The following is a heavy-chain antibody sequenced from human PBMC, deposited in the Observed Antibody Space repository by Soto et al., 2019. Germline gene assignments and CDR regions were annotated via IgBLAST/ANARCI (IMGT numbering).Heavy chain of an antibody. CDR2: MNEDGSER. J-gene: IGHJ4*02. CDR3: ARDRAYSRFDY. V-gene: IGHV3-7*03. D-gene: IGHD4-4*01. CDR1: GFSFSRAW. Sequence: EVQLVESGGCLVQPGGSLRLSCAVSGFSFSRAWMTWIRQAPGKGLERVAIMNEDGSERYYVDSVKGRFTISRDNAKNALFLQMNSLRVQDTAAYFCARDRAYSRFDYWGQGSLVTVSS.